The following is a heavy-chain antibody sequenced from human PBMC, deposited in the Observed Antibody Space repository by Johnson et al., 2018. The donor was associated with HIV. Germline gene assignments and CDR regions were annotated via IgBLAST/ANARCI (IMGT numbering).Heavy chain of an antibody. D-gene: IGHD3-16*01. Sequence: VQLVESGGGLVKPGGSLRLSCAAPGFTFDDYGMSWVRQAPGKGLEWVGRIKSKTDGGTTDYAAPVKGRFTISRDDSKNTLYLQMNSLKTEDTAVYYCTTERGDPLIGADAFDIWGQGTMVTVSS. CDR1: GFTFDDYG. V-gene: IGHV3-15*01. CDR2: IKSKTDGGTT. CDR3: TTERGDPLIGADAFDI. J-gene: IGHJ3*02.